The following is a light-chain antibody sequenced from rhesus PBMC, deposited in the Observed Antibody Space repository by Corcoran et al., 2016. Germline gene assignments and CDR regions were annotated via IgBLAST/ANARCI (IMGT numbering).Light chain of an antibody. J-gene: IGKJ4*01. CDR1: QGISNN. CDR2: AAS. Sequence: DIQMTQSPSSLSASVGDRVTITCQASQGISNNIAWYQQKPGKVPKLLIYAASTLQSGVPSRFSGSGSGTDFPLTSGSLPPIDLATYYCQRGYGTFGGGAKVEIQ. CDR3: QRGYGT. V-gene: IGKV1S17*01.